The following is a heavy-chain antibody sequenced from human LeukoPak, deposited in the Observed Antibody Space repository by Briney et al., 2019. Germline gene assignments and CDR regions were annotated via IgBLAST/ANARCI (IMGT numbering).Heavy chain of an antibody. Sequence: SETLSLTCTVSGGSINTGSYYWNWIRQPAGKGLDWIGRIYTSGSTNYNPSLKSRVTISVDTSKNQFSLKLTSVTAADTAVYYCARNTDLGWYYFDPWGQGTLVTVSS. D-gene: IGHD6-19*01. J-gene: IGHJ5*02. V-gene: IGHV4-61*02. CDR2: IYTSGST. CDR3: ARNTDLGWYYFDP. CDR1: GGSINTGSYY.